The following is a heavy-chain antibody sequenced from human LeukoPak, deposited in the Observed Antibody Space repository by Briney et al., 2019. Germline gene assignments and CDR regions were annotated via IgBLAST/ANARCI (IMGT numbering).Heavy chain of an antibody. CDR1: SGSISFHY. CDR3: ATLLNSDASGDPATFDI. CDR2: IYYSGTT. J-gene: IGHJ3*02. Sequence: SETLSLTCSVSSGSISFHYWSWIRQPPGKGLEWLGFIYYSGTTRYNPSLRGRVTMSTDTSKNYFSLRLTSVTAADTAVYYCATLLNSDASGDPATFDIWGQGTMVTVSS. V-gene: IGHV4-59*11. D-gene: IGHD2-21*02.